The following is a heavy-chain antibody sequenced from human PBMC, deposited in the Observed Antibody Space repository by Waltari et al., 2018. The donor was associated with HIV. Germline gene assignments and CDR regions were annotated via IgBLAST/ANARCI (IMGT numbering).Heavy chain of an antibody. Sequence: QVQLVQSGAEVKKPGASVKVSCKASGYTFTSYGISWVRQAPGQGLEWMGWISAYNGNTNYAQKLQARVTMTPYPSTRTSYMELRSLISDDTAVYYCARVGGGYDSSGYFDSWGQGTLVTVSS. D-gene: IGHD3-22*01. CDR3: ARVGGGYDSSGYFDS. J-gene: IGHJ4*02. CDR2: ISAYNGNT. V-gene: IGHV1-18*01. CDR1: GYTFTSYG.